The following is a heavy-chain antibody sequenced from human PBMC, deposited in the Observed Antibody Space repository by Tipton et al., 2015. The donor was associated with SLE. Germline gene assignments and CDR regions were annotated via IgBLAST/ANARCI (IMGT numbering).Heavy chain of an antibody. D-gene: IGHD2-2*01. CDR1: GVSISSSNW. J-gene: IGHJ4*02. Sequence: TLSLTCAVSGVSISSSNWWNWVRQPPGRGLEWIGETFYGGTTNYNPSLKSRVTISVDESRHRFSLDRTSGTAADTAVYFCATVRAGCSRSSCYFDSWGQGPLATVSS. CDR3: ATVRAGCSRSSCYFDS. V-gene: IGHV4-4*01. CDR2: TFYGGTT.